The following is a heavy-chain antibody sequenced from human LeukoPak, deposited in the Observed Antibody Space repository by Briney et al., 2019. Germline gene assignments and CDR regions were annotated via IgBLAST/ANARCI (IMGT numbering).Heavy chain of an antibody. CDR1: GGSISSYY. J-gene: IGHJ4*02. D-gene: IGHD6-19*01. CDR3: ARVSDSSGWYVVDY. CDR2: IYYSGST. Sequence: PSKTLSLTCTVSGGSISSYYWSWIRQPPGKGLEWIGYIYYSGSTNYNPSLKSRVTISVDTSKNQFSLKLSSVTAADTAAYYCARVSDSSGWYVVDYWGQGTLVTVSS. V-gene: IGHV4-59*01.